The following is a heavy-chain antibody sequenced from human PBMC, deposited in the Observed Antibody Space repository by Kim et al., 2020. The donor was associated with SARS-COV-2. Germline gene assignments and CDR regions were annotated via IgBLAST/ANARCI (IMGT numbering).Heavy chain of an antibody. D-gene: IGHD6-13*01. CDR3: AKDYSGSGSGYTYFDL. V-gene: IGHV3-9*01. J-gene: IGHJ2*01. Sequence: DTVNDRFTNSRDNAKNSLYLQMNSVRAEDTALYYCAKDYSGSGSGYTYFDLWGRGTLVTVSS.